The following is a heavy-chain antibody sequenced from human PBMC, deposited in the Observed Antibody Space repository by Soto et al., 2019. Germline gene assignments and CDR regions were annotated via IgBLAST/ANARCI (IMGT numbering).Heavy chain of an antibody. CDR2: ISAYSGNT. D-gene: IGHD2-2*01. CDR1: GYIFTTYS. J-gene: IGHJ5*02. V-gene: IGHV1-18*01. CDR3: ARGPFGVHASWFDP. Sequence: ASVKVSCKASGYIFTTYSIAWVRQAPGQGLEWMGWISAYSGNTNYAQKFQGRVTMTTDTSTNTAYMELRSLRSDDTAVYFCARGPFGVHASWFDPWGQGTLVTVSS.